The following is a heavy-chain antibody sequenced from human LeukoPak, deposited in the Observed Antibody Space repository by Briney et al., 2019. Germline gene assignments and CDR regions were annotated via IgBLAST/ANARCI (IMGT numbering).Heavy chain of an antibody. V-gene: IGHV5-10-1*01. CDR1: GYIFTNYW. CDR3: ARGGWLDDY. J-gene: IGHJ4*02. CDR2: INPSNSYS. Sequence: GESLRISFYGPGYIFTNYWISWVRQMPGKGLEWMGRINPSNSYSQYNPSFQGHVTFSVDKSIATVYLQWTTLRASDTAIYYCARGGWLDDYWGQGTLVTVSS. D-gene: IGHD6-19*01.